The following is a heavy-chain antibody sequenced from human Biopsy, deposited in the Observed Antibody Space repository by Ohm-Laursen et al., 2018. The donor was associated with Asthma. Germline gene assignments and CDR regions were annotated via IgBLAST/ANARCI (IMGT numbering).Heavy chain of an antibody. CDR3: ARKAGSCISRTCYSLDF. D-gene: IGHD2-2*01. Sequence: SVKLSCKSLRGTFTTYVIGGGRQAPGQRLEGMGGTYSVFVTTTYPQKFQDRVPINYDDSTSTVYMELSSLRSEDTAVYYFARKAGSCISRTCYSLDFWGQGTLVTVSS. CDR2: TYSVFVTT. CDR1: RGTFTTYV. V-gene: IGHV1-69*13. J-gene: IGHJ4*02.